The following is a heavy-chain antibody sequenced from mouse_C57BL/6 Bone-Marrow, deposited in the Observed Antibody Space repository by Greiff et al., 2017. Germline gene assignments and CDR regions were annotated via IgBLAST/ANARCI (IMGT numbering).Heavy chain of an antibody. D-gene: IGHD1-1*01. CDR3: ARSSYYYGSSLMDY. CDR2: IYPRSGNT. J-gene: IGHJ4*01. CDR1: GYTFTDYY. Sequence: VQLVESGAELVRPGASVKLSCKASGYTFTDYYINWVKQRPGQGLEWIGEIYPRSGNTYYNAKFKGKATLTADKSSSTAYMELRSLTSEDSAVYFCARSSYYYGSSLMDYWGQGTSVTVSS. V-gene: IGHV1-76*01.